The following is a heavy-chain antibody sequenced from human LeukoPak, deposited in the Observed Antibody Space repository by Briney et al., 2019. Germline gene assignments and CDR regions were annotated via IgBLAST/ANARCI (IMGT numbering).Heavy chain of an antibody. CDR2: IIPIFGTA. CDR3: ARGYGGNSEDYYYGMDV. D-gene: IGHD4-23*01. J-gene: IGHJ6*02. V-gene: IGHV1-69*13. Sequence: GASVKVSCTASGGTFSSYAISWVRQAPGQGLEWMGGIIPIFGTANYAQKFQGRVTITADESTSTAYMELSSLRSEDTAVYYCARGYGGNSEDYYYGMDVWGQGTTVTVSS. CDR1: GGTFSSYA.